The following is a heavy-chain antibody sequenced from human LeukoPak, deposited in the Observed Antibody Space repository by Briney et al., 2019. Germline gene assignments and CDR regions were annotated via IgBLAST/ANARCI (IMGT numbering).Heavy chain of an antibody. D-gene: IGHD2-8*01. V-gene: IGHV5-51*01. CDR2: IYPGDSDT. CDR3: ARNWANTGMDV. Sequence: KFGESLKISCKGSGYSVTSYWISWVRQIPGKGLEWMGIIYPGDSDTRYSPSFQGQVTISADKAITTAYLQWSSLKASDTAMYYCARNWANTGMDVWGQGTTVTVSS. CDR1: GYSVTSYW. J-gene: IGHJ6*02.